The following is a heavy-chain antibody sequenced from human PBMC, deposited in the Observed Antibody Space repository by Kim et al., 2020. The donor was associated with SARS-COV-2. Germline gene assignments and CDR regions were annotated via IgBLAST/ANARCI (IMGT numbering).Heavy chain of an antibody. CDR1: GFPFSSYT. V-gene: IGHV3-30*04. CDR3: VSSDFWSGPGHY. Sequence: GGSLRLSCSASGFPFSSYTMYWVRQSPGKGLEWLTVISNDGSNTFYLDSVNGRFTVSRDNAKNTLYLQMNSLRPEDTAIYYCVSSDFWSGPGHYWGQGTLVTVSS. J-gene: IGHJ4*02. D-gene: IGHD3-3*01. CDR2: ISNDGSNT.